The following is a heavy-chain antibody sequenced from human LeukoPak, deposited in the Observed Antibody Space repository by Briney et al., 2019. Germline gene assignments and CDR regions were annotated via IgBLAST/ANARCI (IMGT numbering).Heavy chain of an antibody. CDR2: INTNTGNP. D-gene: IGHD3-22*01. CDR1: GYTFTTYA. V-gene: IGHV7-4-1*02. J-gene: IGHJ4*02. Sequence: ASVKVSCKASGYTFTTYAMNWVRQAPGQGLEWMGWINTNTGNPTYAQGFTGRFVFSLDTSVSTAYLQISSLKAEDTAVYYCARVRYFDSSGYYYYFDYWGQGSLVTVSS. CDR3: ARVRYFDSSGYYYYFDY.